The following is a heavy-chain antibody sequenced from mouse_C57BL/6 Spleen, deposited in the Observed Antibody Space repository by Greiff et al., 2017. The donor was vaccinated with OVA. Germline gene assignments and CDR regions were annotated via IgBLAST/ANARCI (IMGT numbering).Heavy chain of an antibody. CDR1: GFTFSDYG. D-gene: IGHD1-1*01. J-gene: IGHJ4*01. V-gene: IGHV5-17*01. Sequence: EVHLVESGGGLVKPGGSLKLSCAASGFTFSDYGMHWVRQAPEKGLEWVAYISSGSSTIYYADTVKGRFTISRDNAKNTLFLQMTSLRSEDTAMYYCARDGSSPHYAMDYWGQGTSVTVSS. CDR3: ARDGSSPHYAMDY. CDR2: ISSGSSTI.